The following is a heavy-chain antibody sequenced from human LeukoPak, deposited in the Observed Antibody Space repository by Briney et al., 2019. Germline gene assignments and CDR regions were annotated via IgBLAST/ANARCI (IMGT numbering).Heavy chain of an antibody. J-gene: IGHJ4*02. Sequence: GSLRLSCAASGFTFSSYGMHWVRQAPGKGLEWVAVISYDGSNKYYADSVKGRFTISRDNSKNTLYLQMNSLRAEDTAVYYCAKPYGSGSYYHRFDYWGQGTLVTVSS. CDR1: GFTFSSYG. CDR2: ISYDGSNK. CDR3: AKPYGSGSYYHRFDY. D-gene: IGHD3-10*01. V-gene: IGHV3-30*18.